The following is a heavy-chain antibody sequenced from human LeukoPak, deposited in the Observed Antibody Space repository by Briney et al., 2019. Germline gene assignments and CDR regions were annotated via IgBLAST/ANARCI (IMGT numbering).Heavy chain of an antibody. J-gene: IGHJ6*03. CDR1: GFTFSSYA. CDR2: ISYDGSNK. V-gene: IGHV3-30*04. D-gene: IGHD3-16*01. CDR3: AKGGDYYVWGSLPSYYYMDV. Sequence: GRSLRLSCAASGFTFSSYAMHWVRQAPGKGLEWVAVISYDGSNKYYADSVKGRFTISRDNSKNTPYLQMNSLRAEDTAVYYCAKGGDYYVWGSLPSYYYMDVWGKGTTVTVSS.